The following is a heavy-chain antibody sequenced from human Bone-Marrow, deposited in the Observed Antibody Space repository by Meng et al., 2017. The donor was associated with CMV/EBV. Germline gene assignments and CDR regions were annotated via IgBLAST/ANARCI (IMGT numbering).Heavy chain of an antibody. CDR2: ISSSTTYI. CDR3: ARDQDCSSASCYLVWAFDI. D-gene: IGHD2-2*01. Sequence: ETLSLTCAASGFTFSSYSMNWVRQAPGKGLEWVSSISSSTTYIYYADSVKGRFTISRDNAKNSLYLQMNSLRAEDTAVYYCARDQDCSSASCYLVWAFDIWGQGTMVTVSS. J-gene: IGHJ3*02. CDR1: GFTFSSYS. V-gene: IGHV3-21*01.